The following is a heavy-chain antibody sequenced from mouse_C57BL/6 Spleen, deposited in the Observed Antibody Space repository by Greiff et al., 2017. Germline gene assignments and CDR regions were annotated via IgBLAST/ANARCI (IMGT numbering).Heavy chain of an antibody. CDR2: IDPEDGDT. D-gene: IGHD2-2*01. J-gene: IGHJ3*01. CDR3: TTIYCGYDGAWFAY. Sequence: VQLQQSGAELVRPGASVKLSCTASGFNIKDYYMHWVKQRPDQGLEWIGRIDPEDGDTEYAPKFQGKATMTADTSSNTAYLQLSSLTSEDTAVYYCTTIYCGYDGAWFAYWGQGTLVTVSA. V-gene: IGHV14-1*01. CDR1: GFNIKDYY.